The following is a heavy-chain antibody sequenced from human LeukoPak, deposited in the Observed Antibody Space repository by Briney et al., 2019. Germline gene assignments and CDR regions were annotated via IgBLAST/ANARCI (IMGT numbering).Heavy chain of an antibody. D-gene: IGHD7-27*01. V-gene: IGHV3-48*02. J-gene: IGHJ3*01. CDR1: AFTFSDYS. CDR2: IDTSSSTM. Sequence: GGSLRLSCAASAFTFSDYSMNWVRQAPGKGLEWISYIDTSSSTMYYADSVMGRFTISRDKAKESLYLQMNSLRDEDTAVYYCAREDDSWGPNNLDLWGQGTMVTVSS. CDR3: AREDDSWGPNNLDL.